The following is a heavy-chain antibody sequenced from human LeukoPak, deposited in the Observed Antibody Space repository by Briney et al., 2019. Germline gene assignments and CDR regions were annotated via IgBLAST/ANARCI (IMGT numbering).Heavy chain of an antibody. CDR1: GGSISDDY. D-gene: IGHD3-22*01. J-gene: IGHJ4*02. CDR3: ARRHYDSSGFYYYFDY. CDR2: TSTSGST. Sequence: SETLSLTCTVSGGSISDDYWSWIRQPPGKGLEWIGYTSTSGSTFYNPSLTSRVTISVDTSNNYFSLRLSSVTAADTAVYYCARRHYDSSGFYYYFDYWGQGTLVTVSS. V-gene: IGHV4-4*09.